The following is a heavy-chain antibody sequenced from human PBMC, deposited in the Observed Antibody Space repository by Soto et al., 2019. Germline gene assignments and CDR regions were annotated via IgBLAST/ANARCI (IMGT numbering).Heavy chain of an antibody. CDR1: GFTFDDYA. V-gene: IGHV3-9*01. Sequence: EVQLVESGGGLVQPGRSLRLSCAASGFTFDDYAMHWVRQAPGKGLEWVSGISWNSGSIGYADSVKGRFTISRDNAKNSLYLKMNSLRAEDTALYYCAKDSQSYCTNGVCYPKLFDYWGQGTLVTVSS. D-gene: IGHD2-8*01. CDR2: ISWNSGSI. CDR3: AKDSQSYCTNGVCYPKLFDY. J-gene: IGHJ4*02.